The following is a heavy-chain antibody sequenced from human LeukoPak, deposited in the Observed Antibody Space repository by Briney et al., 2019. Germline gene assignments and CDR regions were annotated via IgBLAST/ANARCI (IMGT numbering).Heavy chain of an antibody. CDR1: GGSISSTTYY. CDR2: IYYSGST. J-gene: IGHJ4*02. D-gene: IGHD1-26*01. CDR3: ARLRGVSYNGSFDY. V-gene: IGHV4-39*01. Sequence: PSETLSLTCTVSGGSISSTTYYWGWIRQPPGKGLEWIGSIYYSGSTYYNPSLKSRVTISVDTSKNQFSLKLSSVTAADTAVYYCARLRGVSYNGSFDYWGQGTLVTVSS.